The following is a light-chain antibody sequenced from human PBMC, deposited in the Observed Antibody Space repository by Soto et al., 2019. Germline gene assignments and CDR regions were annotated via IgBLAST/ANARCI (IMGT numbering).Light chain of an antibody. CDR3: QQLNSFPIT. CDR1: QTISSW. Sequence: DIQMTQSPSTLSGSVGDRVTITCRASQTISSWLAWYRQKPGKAPKLLIYKASTLKSGVPSRFSGSGSGTEFTLTITSLQPEDFATYYCQQLNSFPITFGQGTRLEIK. CDR2: KAS. V-gene: IGKV1-5*03. J-gene: IGKJ5*01.